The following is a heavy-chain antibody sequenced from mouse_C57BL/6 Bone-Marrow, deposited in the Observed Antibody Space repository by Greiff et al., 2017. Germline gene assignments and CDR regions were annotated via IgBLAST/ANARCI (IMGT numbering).Heavy chain of an antibody. CDR2: IYPRSGNT. CDR3: ARRGVGLLSDAMDD. Sequence: VKLMESGAELARPGASVKLSCKASGYTFTSYGISWVKQRTGQGLEWIGEIYPRSGNTYYNEKFKGKATLTADKSSSTAYMELRSLTSEDSAVYCCARRGVGLLSDAMDDWGQGTSVTVSS. D-gene: IGHD2-3*01. J-gene: IGHJ4*01. CDR1: GYTFTSYG. V-gene: IGHV1-81*01.